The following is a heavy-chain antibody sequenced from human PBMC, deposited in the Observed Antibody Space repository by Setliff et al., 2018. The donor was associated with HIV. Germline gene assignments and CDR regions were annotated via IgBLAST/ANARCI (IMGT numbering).Heavy chain of an antibody. J-gene: IGHJ6*02. Sequence: GGSLRLSCAASGFTFSSYEMNWVRQAPGKGLEWVSDISSSGSTIYYADSVKGRFTISRDNAKNSLYLQMNSLRAEDTAVYYCAKVPLFVVVPAALGGMDVWGQGTTVTVSS. V-gene: IGHV3-48*03. CDR1: GFTFSSYE. D-gene: IGHD2-2*01. CDR3: AKVPLFVVVPAALGGMDV. CDR2: ISSSGSTI.